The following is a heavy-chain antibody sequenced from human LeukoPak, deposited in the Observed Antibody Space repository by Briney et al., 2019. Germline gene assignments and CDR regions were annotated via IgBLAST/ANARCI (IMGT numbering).Heavy chain of an antibody. Sequence: ASVNVSCKASGYTFTGYYMHWVRQAPGQGLEWMGRINPNSGGTNYAQKFQGRVAMTRDTSISTAYMELSRLRSGDTAVYYCARDIGAARPSGYYYYGMDVWGQGTTVTVSS. CDR2: INPNSGGT. V-gene: IGHV1-2*06. J-gene: IGHJ6*02. CDR3: ARDIGAARPSGYYYYGMDV. D-gene: IGHD6-6*01. CDR1: GYTFTGYY.